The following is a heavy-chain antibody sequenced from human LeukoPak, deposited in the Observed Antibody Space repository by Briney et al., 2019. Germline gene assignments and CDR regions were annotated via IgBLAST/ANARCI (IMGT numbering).Heavy chain of an antibody. D-gene: IGHD6-19*01. CDR2: INHSGST. CDR1: GGSFSGYY. Sequence: SETLSLTCAVYGGSFSGYYWSWIRQPPGKGLEWIGEINHSGSTNYNPSLKSRVTIPVDTSKNQFSLKLSSVTAADTAVYYCARLARGYSSAWYEFGGQGTLVTVSS. CDR3: ARLARGYSSAWYEF. J-gene: IGHJ4*02. V-gene: IGHV4-34*01.